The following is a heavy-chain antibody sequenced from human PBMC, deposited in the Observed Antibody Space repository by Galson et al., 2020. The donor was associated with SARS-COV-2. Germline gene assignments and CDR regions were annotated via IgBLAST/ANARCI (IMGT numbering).Heavy chain of an antibody. Sequence: GSLGLSCAVYGGSFSGYYWSWIRQPPGKGLEWIGEINNSGRTKYNPSLKSRVTISVDTSKNQFSLKLSSVTAADTAVYYCARRDDYWGPGTLVTVSS. CDR1: GGSFSGYY. V-gene: IGHV4-34*01. CDR2: INNSGRT. CDR3: ARRDDY. J-gene: IGHJ4*01.